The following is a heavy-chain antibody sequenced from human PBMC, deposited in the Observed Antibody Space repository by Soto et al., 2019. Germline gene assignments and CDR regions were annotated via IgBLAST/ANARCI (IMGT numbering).Heavy chain of an antibody. Sequence: GGSLRRSCAASGFTFSSYWMHWVRQAPGKGLVWVSRINSDGSSTSYAGSVKGRFTISRDNAKNTLYLQMNSLRAEDTAVYYCVRTSLVVAAATREDYWGQGTLVTVS. J-gene: IGHJ4*02. D-gene: IGHD2-15*01. V-gene: IGHV3-74*01. CDR3: VRTSLVVAAATREDY. CDR1: GFTFSSYW. CDR2: INSDGSST.